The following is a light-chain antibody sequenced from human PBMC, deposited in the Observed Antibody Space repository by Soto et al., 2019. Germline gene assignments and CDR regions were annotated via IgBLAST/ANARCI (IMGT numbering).Light chain of an antibody. Sequence: EIVLTQSPGTLSLSPGERATLSCRSSQSVNSNYLAWYQRKPGQAPRLLIYAASSRATGIPDRFSGSGSGTNFTLTISRLEPEDFAVYYCQQYGSSPPITFGQGTRLEIK. J-gene: IGKJ5*01. CDR2: AAS. CDR1: QSVNSNY. CDR3: QQYGSSPPIT. V-gene: IGKV3-20*01.